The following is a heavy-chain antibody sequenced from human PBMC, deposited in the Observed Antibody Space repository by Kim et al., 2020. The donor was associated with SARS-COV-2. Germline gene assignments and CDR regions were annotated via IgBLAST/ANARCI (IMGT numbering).Heavy chain of an antibody. CDR3: ARRDYYYYYGMDV. Sequence: AQKFQGRVTITADESTSTAYMELSSLRSEDTAVYYCARRDYYYYYGMDVWGQGTTVTVSS. V-gene: IGHV1-69*01. J-gene: IGHJ6*02.